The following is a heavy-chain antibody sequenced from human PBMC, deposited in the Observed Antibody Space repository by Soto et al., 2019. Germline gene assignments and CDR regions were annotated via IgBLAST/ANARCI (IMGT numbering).Heavy chain of an antibody. CDR3: AREGVAPYYYYGMDV. J-gene: IGHJ6*02. V-gene: IGHV1-69*05. Sequence: SVKVSCKASGDTFSTYTITWVRQAPGQGLEWMGGIIPRSGTSNYAQKFQGRVTMTTDTSTSTVYMELRSLRSDDTAVYYCAREGVAPYYYYGMDVWGQGTPVTVS. D-gene: IGHD5-12*01. CDR1: GDTFSTYT. CDR2: IIPRSGTS.